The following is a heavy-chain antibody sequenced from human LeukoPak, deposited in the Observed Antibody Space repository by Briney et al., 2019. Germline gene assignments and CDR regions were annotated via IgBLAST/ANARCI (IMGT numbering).Heavy chain of an antibody. CDR1: GYTFTSYG. D-gene: IGHD6-19*01. Sequence: ASVKVSCKASGYTFTSYGISWVRQAPGQGLEWMGWVSAYNGNTNYAQKLQGRVTMTEDTSTDTAYMELSSLRSEDTAVYYCATDGLAGTIDYWGQGTLVTVSS. V-gene: IGHV1-18*01. J-gene: IGHJ4*02. CDR3: ATDGLAGTIDY. CDR2: VSAYNGNT.